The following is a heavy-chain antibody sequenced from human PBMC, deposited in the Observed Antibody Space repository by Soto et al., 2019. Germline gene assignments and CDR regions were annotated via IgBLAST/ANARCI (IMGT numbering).Heavy chain of an antibody. J-gene: IGHJ5*02. Sequence: QVQLVQSGAEVKKPGASVKVSCKASGYTFTSYGISWVRQAPGQGLEWMGWISAYNGNTNYAQKLQGRVTMTTDTSKSTAYMELRSLRSDDTAVYYCARWVSGTVTHRWSWFDPWGQGTLVTVSS. V-gene: IGHV1-18*01. CDR2: ISAYNGNT. D-gene: IGHD4-17*01. CDR1: GYTFTSYG. CDR3: ARWVSGTVTHRWSWFDP.